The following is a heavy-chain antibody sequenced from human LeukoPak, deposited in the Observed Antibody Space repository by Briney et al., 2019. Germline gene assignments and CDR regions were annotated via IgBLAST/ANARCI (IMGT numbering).Heavy chain of an antibody. CDR1: GFTFSTYS. D-gene: IGHD6-13*01. J-gene: IGHJ4*02. V-gene: IGHV3-21*01. Sequence: SGGSLRLSCAASGFTFSTYSMNWVRQAPGKGLEWVSSITSSSSYIYYADSVKGRCTISRDNAKNSLYLQINSLRAGDTAVYYCATDRRAEWQQLALDYWGQGTLVTVSS. CDR3: ATDRRAEWQQLALDY. CDR2: ITSSSSYI.